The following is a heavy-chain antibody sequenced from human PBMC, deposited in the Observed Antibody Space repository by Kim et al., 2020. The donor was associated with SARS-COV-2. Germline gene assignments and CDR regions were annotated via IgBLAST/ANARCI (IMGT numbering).Heavy chain of an antibody. CDR1: GFTFSSYE. Sequence: GGSLRLSCAASGFTFSSYEMNWVRQAPGKGLEWVSYISSSGSTIYYADSVKGRFIISRDNAKNSLYLQMNSLRAEDTAVYYCARSTDHYYYYYGMDVWGQGTTVTVSS. CDR3: ARSTDHYYYYYGMDV. V-gene: IGHV3-48*03. J-gene: IGHJ6*02. CDR2: ISSSGSTI.